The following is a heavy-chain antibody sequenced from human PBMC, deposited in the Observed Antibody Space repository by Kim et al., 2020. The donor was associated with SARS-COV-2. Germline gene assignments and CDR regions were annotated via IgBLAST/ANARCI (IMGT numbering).Heavy chain of an antibody. Sequence: ASVKVSCKASGYTFTSYYMHWVRQAPGQGLEWMGIINPSGGSTSYAQKFQGRVTMTRDTSTSTVYMELSSLRSEDTAVYYCARDLYDYGDYVPASPGYWGQGTLVTVSS. CDR3: ARDLYDYGDYVPASPGY. CDR1: GYTFTSYY. J-gene: IGHJ4*02. CDR2: INPSGGST. D-gene: IGHD4-17*01. V-gene: IGHV1-46*01.